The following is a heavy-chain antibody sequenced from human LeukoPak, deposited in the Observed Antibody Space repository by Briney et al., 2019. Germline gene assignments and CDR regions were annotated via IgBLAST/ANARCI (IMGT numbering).Heavy chain of an antibody. CDR2: IRNSSSYT. CDR1: GFTFNDYY. D-gene: IGHD3-10*01. J-gene: IGHJ3*02. V-gene: IGHV3-11*05. CDR3: ARVYYYGSGSYGTDAFDI. Sequence: GGSLRLSCAASGFTFNDYYMSWIRQAPGKGLEWLSYIRNSSSYTNYADSVKGRFTISRDNAKNSLYLQMNSLRAEDTAVYYCARVYYYGSGSYGTDAFDIWGQGTMVTVSS.